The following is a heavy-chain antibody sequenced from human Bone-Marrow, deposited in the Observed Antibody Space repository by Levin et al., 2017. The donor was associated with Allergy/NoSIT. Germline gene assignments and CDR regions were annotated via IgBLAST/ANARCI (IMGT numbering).Heavy chain of an antibody. CDR3: ARDEETEEMASP. Sequence: GESLKISCEASGSTFSDNYIHWVRQAPGQGLEWMGWINPKNGDTHYAQKFQDRVTLTRDTSITTAYMDISRLTSDDTAVYYCARDEETEEMASPWGQGTLITVSS. V-gene: IGHV1-2*02. CDR1: GSTFSDNY. J-gene: IGHJ5*02. D-gene: IGHD5-24*01. CDR2: INPKNGDT.